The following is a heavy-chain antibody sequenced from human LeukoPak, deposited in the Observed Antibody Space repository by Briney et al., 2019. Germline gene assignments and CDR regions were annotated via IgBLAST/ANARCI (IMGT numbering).Heavy chain of an antibody. CDR2: INAGNGNT. V-gene: IGHV1-3*01. CDR1: GYTFTSYA. CDR3: ARETRVGRWFDP. Sequence: ASVKVSCKASGYTFTSYAMHWVRQAPGQRLEWMGWINAGNGNTKYSQKFQGRVTITRDTSASTAYMELSSLRSEDTAVYYCARETRVGRWFDPGGQGTLVTVSS. D-gene: IGHD1-1*01. J-gene: IGHJ5*02.